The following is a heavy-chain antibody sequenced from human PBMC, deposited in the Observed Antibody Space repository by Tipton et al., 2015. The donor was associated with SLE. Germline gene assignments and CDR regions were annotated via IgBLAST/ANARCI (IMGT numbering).Heavy chain of an antibody. CDR2: MSSDGNRI. J-gene: IGHJ4*02. CDR3: AGRPKFYFDY. Sequence: SLRLSCVASGFTFSSYWMHWVRQTPGKGLLWVSRMSSDGNRITYADSVKGRFTISRDNAKNSLYLQMNSLRAEDTAVYYCAGRPKFYFDYWGQGTLVTVSS. V-gene: IGHV3-74*01. CDR1: GFTFSSYW.